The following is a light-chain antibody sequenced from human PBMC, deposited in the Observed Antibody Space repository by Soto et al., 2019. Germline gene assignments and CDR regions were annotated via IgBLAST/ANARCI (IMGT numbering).Light chain of an antibody. Sequence: QSALIQPPSASGTPGQRVTISCSGSSSNIGSNFVYWYQQLPGTSPKRLIYKNDQRPSGVPDRFSASKSGTSASLAISGLRSDDEADYYCAAWDDSLNVYYVFGTGTKVTVL. CDR2: KND. CDR1: SSNIGSNF. CDR3: AAWDDSLNVYYV. J-gene: IGLJ1*01. V-gene: IGLV1-47*01.